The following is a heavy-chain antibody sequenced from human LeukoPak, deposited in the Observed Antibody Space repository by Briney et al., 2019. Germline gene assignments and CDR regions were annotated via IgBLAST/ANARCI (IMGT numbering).Heavy chain of an antibody. V-gene: IGHV3-9*01. CDR1: GFTFDDYA. CDR3: ARETIFGVVYFDY. CDR2: ISWNSGSI. J-gene: IGHJ4*02. Sequence: GRSLRLSCAASGFTFDDYAMHWVRQAPGKGLEWVSGISWNSGSIGYADSVKGRFTISRDNAKNSLYLQMNSLRAEDTALYYCARETIFGVVYFDYWGQGTLVTVSS. D-gene: IGHD3-3*01.